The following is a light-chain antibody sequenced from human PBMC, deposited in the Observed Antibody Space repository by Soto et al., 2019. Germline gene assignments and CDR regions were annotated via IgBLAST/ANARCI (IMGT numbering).Light chain of an antibody. V-gene: IGKV1-39*01. J-gene: IGKJ1*01. Sequence: DIQMTQSPSSLSASVGDRVTITCRASESISGFLNWYQQKPGMAPKVLIYAASTLQGGVPSRFSGSGSGIDFILTISSLQPEDFATYSCQQSYSTPRTFGQGTKVEIK. CDR1: ESISGF. CDR2: AAS. CDR3: QQSYSTPRT.